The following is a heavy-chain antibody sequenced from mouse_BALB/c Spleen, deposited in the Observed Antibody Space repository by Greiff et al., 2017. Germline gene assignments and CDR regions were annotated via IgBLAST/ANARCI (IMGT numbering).Heavy chain of an antibody. CDR2: IWTGGGT. V-gene: IGHV2-9-2*01. J-gene: IGHJ4*01. D-gene: IGHD3-3*01. CDR1: GFSLTSYD. Sequence: VMLVESGPGLVAPSQSLSITCTVSGFSLTSYDISWIRQPPGKGLEWLGVIWTGGGTNYNSAFMSRLSISKDNSKSQVFLKMNSLQTDDTAIYYCVRDGGTRAMDYWGQGTSVTVSS. CDR3: VRDGGTRAMDY.